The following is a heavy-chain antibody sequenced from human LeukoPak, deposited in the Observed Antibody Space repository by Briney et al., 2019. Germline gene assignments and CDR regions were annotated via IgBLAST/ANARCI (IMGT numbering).Heavy chain of an antibody. J-gene: IGHJ6*02. CDR3: ARDPGTHFWSGYWYYYYGMDV. CDR1: GGTFSSYA. V-gene: IGHV1-69*13. D-gene: IGHD3-3*02. CDR2: IIPIFGTA. Sequence: SVKVSCKAPGGTFSSYAISWVRQAPGQGLEWMGGIIPIFGTANYAQKFQGRVTITADESTSTAYMELSGLRSEDTAVYYCARDPGTHFWSGYWYYYYGMDVWGQGTTVTVSS.